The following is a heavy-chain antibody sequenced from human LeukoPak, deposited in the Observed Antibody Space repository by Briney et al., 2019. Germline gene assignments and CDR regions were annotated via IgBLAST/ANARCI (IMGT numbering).Heavy chain of an antibody. CDR1: GFTFSSYS. D-gene: IGHD5-18*01. CDR3: ARDDVDTAMEYTLDY. CDR2: ISSSSSSYI. V-gene: IGHV3-21*01. Sequence: GGSLRLSCVASGFTFSSYSMNWVRQAPGKGLEWVSSISSSSSSYIYYADSVKGRFTISRDNAKNSLYLQMNSLRAEDTAVYYCARDDVDTAMEYTLDYWGQGTLVTVSS. J-gene: IGHJ4*02.